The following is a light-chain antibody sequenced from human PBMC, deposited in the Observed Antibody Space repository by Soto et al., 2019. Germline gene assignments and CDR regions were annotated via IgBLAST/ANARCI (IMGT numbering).Light chain of an antibody. V-gene: IGLV1-51*01. Sequence: QSVLTQPASVSAAPGQKVTLSCSGSSSNIGNNYVSWYQHLPGTAPKLVIYDNNKRPSGIPDRFSASKSGTSATLGITGLQTGDEADYYCGAWDSSLSAVVFGGGTQLTVL. CDR3: GAWDSSLSAVV. CDR2: DNN. J-gene: IGLJ7*01. CDR1: SSNIGNNY.